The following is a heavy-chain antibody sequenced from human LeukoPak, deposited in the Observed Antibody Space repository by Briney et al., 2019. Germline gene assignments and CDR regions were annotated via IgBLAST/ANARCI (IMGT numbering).Heavy chain of an antibody. CDR3: ARGDGTGGYGNDY. V-gene: IGHV3-33*01. D-gene: IGHD5-12*01. CDR2: IWYDGSNK. Sequence: GGSLRLSCAASGFTFSIYGFHWVRQAPGKGLEWVAIIWYDGSNKYYADSVKGRFTISRDDYENTLNLEMNSLRVEDTAVYYCARGDGTGGYGNDYWGQGTLVTVSS. J-gene: IGHJ4*02. CDR1: GFTFSIYG.